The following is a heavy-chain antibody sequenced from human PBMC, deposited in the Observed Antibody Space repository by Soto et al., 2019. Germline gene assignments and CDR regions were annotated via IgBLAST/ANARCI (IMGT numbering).Heavy chain of an antibody. J-gene: IGHJ4*02. CDR2: IIPFFGTA. V-gene: IGHV1-69*13. CDR1: GGTFSTFG. Sequence: SVKVSCKASGGTFSTFGISWVRQAPGQGLEWMGGIIPFFGTARYSQKFEDRITITADESTNTVYMDLRSLTSEDTAIYYCAKSAPMDAGDKYYYDFWGQGALVTVSS. D-gene: IGHD4-17*01. CDR3: AKSAPMDAGDKYYYDF.